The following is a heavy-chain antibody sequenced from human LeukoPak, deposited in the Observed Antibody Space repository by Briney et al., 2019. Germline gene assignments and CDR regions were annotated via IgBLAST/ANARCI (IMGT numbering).Heavy chain of an antibody. J-gene: IGHJ4*02. CDR1: GYTFTGYY. V-gene: IGHV1-2*02. CDR3: ARGDSGYDWRTRYYFDY. D-gene: IGHD5-12*01. Sequence: ASVKVSCTASGYTFTGYYMHWVRQAPGQGLEWMGWINPNSGGTNYAQKFQGRVTMTRDTSISTAYMELSRLRSDDTAVYYCARGDSGYDWRTRYYFDYWGQGTLVTVSS. CDR2: INPNSGGT.